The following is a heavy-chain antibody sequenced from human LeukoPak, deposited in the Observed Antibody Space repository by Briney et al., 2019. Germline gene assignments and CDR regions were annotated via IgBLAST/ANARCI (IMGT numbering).Heavy chain of an antibody. J-gene: IGHJ4*02. CDR2: IKQDGSEK. CDR1: GFTFSSYW. D-gene: IGHD2-15*01. Sequence: GGSLRLSCAASGFTFSSYWMSWVRQAPGKGLEWVANIKQDGSEKYYADSVKGRFTISRDNAKNSLYLQMNSLRAEDTALYYCTKGTNAARHYFDYWGQGTLVTVSS. CDR3: TKGTNAARHYFDY. V-gene: IGHV3-7*03.